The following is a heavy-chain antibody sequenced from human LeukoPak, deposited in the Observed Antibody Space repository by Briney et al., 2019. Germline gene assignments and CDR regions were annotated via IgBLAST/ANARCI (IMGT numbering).Heavy chain of an antibody. Sequence: GGSLRLSCAVSGFTFSMYAMAWVRQAPGKGLEWVSSISSSSTYMYYADSVKGRFTISRDNAKNSLFLQMNSLRAEDTAVYYCARDLGSAGEVVQHWGQGTLVTVSS. CDR1: GFTFSMYA. CDR3: ARDLGSAGEVVQH. J-gene: IGHJ1*01. D-gene: IGHD2-2*01. V-gene: IGHV3-21*01. CDR2: ISSSSTYM.